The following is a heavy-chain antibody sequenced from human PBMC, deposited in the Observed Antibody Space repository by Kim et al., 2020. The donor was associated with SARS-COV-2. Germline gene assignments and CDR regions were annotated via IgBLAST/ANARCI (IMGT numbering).Heavy chain of an antibody. D-gene: IGHD3-16*02. CDR2: INAGNGNT. Sequence: ASVKVSCKASGYTFTSYAMHWVRQAPGQRLEWMGWINAGNGNTKYSQKFQGRVTITRDTSASTAYMELSSLRSEDTAVYYCARVSLAEEAGMYYFDYWGQGTLVTVSS. CDR1: GYTFTSYA. CDR3: ARVSLAEEAGMYYFDY. J-gene: IGHJ4*02. V-gene: IGHV1-3*01.